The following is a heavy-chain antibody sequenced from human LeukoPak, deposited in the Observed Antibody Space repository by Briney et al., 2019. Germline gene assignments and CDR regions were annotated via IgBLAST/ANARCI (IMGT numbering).Heavy chain of an antibody. J-gene: IGHJ4*02. CDR3: AAYADYGGAWPLDY. CDR1: GFTFSNYG. V-gene: IGHV3-30*03. CDR2: ISYDGSVK. D-gene: IGHD4/OR15-4a*01. Sequence: PGGSLRLSCAASGFTFSNYGIHWVRQAPGKGLEWVAVISYDGSVKNYADSVKGRFTISRDNSKNTLYLEVNSLRLEDTAVYYCAAYADYGGAWPLDYWGQGTLVTVSS.